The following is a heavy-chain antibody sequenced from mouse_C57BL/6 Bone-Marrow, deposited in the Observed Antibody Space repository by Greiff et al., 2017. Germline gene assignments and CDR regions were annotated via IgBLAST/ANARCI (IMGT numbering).Heavy chain of an antibody. D-gene: IGHD2-4*01. Sequence: QVQLKESGPELVKPGASVKLSCKASGYTFTSYDINWVKQRPGQGLEWIGWIYPRDGSTKYNEKFKGKATLTVDTSSSTAYMELHSLTSEDSAVYFFARAYYDTTFDYWGQGTTLTVSS. J-gene: IGHJ2*01. V-gene: IGHV1-85*01. CDR2: IYPRDGST. CDR3: ARAYYDTTFDY. CDR1: GYTFTSYD.